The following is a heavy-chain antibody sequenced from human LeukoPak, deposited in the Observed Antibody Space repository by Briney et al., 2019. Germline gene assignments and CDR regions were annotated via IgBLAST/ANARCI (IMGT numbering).Heavy chain of an antibody. D-gene: IGHD6-19*01. CDR3: ARGSIAVAGTDGGGYYYYYMDV. CDR1: GGSISSYY. V-gene: IGHV4-4*07. CDR2: IYTSGST. Sequence: SETLSLTCTVSGGSISSYYWSWIRQPAGKGLEWIGRIYTSGSTYYNPSLESGVTMSLDTSKNQFSMKLSSVTAADTAVYYCARGSIAVAGTDGGGYYYYYMDVWGKGTTVTVSS. J-gene: IGHJ6*03.